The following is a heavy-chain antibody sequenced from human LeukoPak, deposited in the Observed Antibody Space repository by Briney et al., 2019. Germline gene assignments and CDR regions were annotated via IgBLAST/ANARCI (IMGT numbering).Heavy chain of an antibody. D-gene: IGHD4-23*01. J-gene: IGHJ6*02. V-gene: IGHV3-64*01. CDR3: AVTTVVTPVYYYYGMDV. CDR2: ISSNGGST. CDR1: GFTFSSYA. Sequence: PGGSLRLSCAASGFTFSSYAMHWVRQAPGKGLEYVSAISSNGGSTYYANSVKGRFTISRDNSKNTLYLQMGSLRAEDMAVYYCAVTTVVTPVYYYYGMDVWGQGTTVTVSS.